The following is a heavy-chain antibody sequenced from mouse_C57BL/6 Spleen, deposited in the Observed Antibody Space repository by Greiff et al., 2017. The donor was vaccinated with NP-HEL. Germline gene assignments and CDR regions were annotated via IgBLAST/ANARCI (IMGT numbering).Heavy chain of an antibody. CDR3: ASYYGSSFFDY. CDR2: INPNNGGT. V-gene: IGHV1-22*01. CDR1: GYTFTDYN. D-gene: IGHD1-1*01. J-gene: IGHJ2*01. Sequence: EVMLVESGPELVKPGASVKMSCKASGYTFTDYNMHWVKQSHGKSLEWIGYINPNNGGTSYNQKFKGKATLTVNKSSSTAYMELRSLTSEDSAVYYCASYYGSSFFDYWGQGTTLTVSS.